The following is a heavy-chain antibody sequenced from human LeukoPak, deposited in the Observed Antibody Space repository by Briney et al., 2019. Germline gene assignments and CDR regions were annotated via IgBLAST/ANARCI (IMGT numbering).Heavy chain of an antibody. D-gene: IGHD2-2*01. CDR3: ARDVPSGHFDY. Sequence: SETLSLTCDVSSYSITSSYSSTSSYYWGWIRQPPGKGLEWIGSINHSGITFYNPSLKSRVTISVDTSKNQFSLKLTSVTAADTAFYYCARDVPSGHFDYWGQGALVTVS. CDR1: SYSITSSYSSTSSYY. J-gene: IGHJ4*02. CDR2: INHSGIT. V-gene: IGHV4-38-2*02.